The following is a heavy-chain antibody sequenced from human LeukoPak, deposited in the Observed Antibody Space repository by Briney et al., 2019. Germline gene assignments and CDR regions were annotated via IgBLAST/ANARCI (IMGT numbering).Heavy chain of an antibody. J-gene: IGHJ4*02. CDR3: ARALAMVRGVAYYFDY. V-gene: IGHV1-18*01. CDR2: ISAYNGNT. CDR1: GYTFTSYG. Sequence: ASVKVSCKASGYTFTSYGISWVRQAPGQGLEWMGWISAYNGNTNYAQKLQGRVTMTTDTSTSTAYMELRSLRSDDTAVYYCARALAMVRGVAYYFDYWGQGTLVTVSS. D-gene: IGHD3-10*01.